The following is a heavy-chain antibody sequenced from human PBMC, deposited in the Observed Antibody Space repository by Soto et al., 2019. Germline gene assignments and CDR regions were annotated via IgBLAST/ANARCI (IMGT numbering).Heavy chain of an antibody. J-gene: IGHJ6*02. Sequence: ASVKVSCKASGYIFTNYAMHWVRQAPGQRLEWMGWINAGNGNTKYSQKFQGRVTITRDTSASTAYMELSSLRSEDTAVYYCASSNIAAAPYGMDVWGQGTTVTVSS. CDR2: INAGNGNT. D-gene: IGHD6-13*01. V-gene: IGHV1-3*01. CDR1: GYIFTNYA. CDR3: ASSNIAAAPYGMDV.